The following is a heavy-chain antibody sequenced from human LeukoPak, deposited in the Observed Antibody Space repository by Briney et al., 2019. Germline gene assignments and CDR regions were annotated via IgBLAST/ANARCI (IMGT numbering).Heavy chain of an antibody. D-gene: IGHD1-26*01. CDR3: ARSMRGMGATTGDFDY. V-gene: IGHV1-18*01. Sequence: AAVKVSCRASGYTFTSYGISWVGQAPGQGLEWMGWISAYNGNTNYAQKLQGRGTMTTDTSTSTAYMELRSLRSDDTAVYYCARSMRGMGATTGDFDYWGQGTLVTVPS. CDR2: ISAYNGNT. J-gene: IGHJ4*02. CDR1: GYTFTSYG.